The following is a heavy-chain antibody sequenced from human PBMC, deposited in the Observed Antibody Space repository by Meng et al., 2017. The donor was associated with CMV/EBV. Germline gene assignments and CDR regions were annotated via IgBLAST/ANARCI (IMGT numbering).Heavy chain of an antibody. CDR3: AIEYYYGSGSQFDY. J-gene: IGHJ4*02. V-gene: IGHV4-38-2*02. Sequence: GSLRLSCTVSGYSISSGYYWGWIRQPPGKGLEWIGSIYHSGSTYYNPSLKSRVTISVDTSKIQFSLKLSSVTAADTAVYYCAIEYYYGSGSQFDYWGQGTLVTVSS. CDR2: IYHSGST. D-gene: IGHD3-10*01. CDR1: GYSISSGYY.